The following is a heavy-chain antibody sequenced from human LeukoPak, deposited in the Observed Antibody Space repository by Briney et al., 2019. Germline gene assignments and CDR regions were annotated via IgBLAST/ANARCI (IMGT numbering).Heavy chain of an antibody. V-gene: IGHV3-74*01. CDR3: AFLPPGH. Sequence: GGSLRLSCAASGFTFSDYWMDWVRQAPGKGLVWVSRIKSDGSRITYADPVRGRFTISRDNAKNTLYLQMNSLRAEDTAVYYCAFLPPGHWGQGTLVTVSS. D-gene: IGHD3-3*01. J-gene: IGHJ1*01. CDR2: IKSDGSRI. CDR1: GFTFSDYW.